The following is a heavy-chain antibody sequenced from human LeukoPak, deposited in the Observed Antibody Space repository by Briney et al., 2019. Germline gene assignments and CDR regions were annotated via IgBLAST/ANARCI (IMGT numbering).Heavy chain of an antibody. CDR2: IHGDGGNA. V-gene: IGHV3-43*02. CDR1: GFTFDDYV. J-gene: IGHJ4*02. D-gene: IGHD5-12*01. CDR3: AKDNGYTNGHGFDY. Sequence: GGSLRLSCAASGFTFDDYVMHWVRQAPGKGLEWVSLIHGDGGNAYYAGSVKGRFTIPRDNSKNSLYLQMNSPRTEDTALYYCAKDNGYTNGHGFDYWGQGTLVTVSS.